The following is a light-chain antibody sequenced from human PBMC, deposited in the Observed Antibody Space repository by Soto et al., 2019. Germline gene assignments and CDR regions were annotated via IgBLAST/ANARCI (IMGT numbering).Light chain of an antibody. CDR3: QQYNNWPRGT. J-gene: IGKJ2*02. V-gene: IGKV3-15*01. Sequence: EIVMTQSPATLSVSPGERATLSCRASQSVSSNFAWYQQKPGQAPRLLIYGATTRAPGIPARFSGSGSGTEFTLTISSLQSEDFAVYYCQQYNNWPRGTFGQGTKLEIK. CDR2: GAT. CDR1: QSVSSN.